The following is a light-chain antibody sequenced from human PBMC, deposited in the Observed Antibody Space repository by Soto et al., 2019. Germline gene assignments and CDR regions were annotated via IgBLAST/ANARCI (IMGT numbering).Light chain of an antibody. CDR2: GSS. CDR3: QQYKSYWT. CDR1: QAIRND. Sequence: DIQMTQSPSSLSASVGDRVTITCRASQAIRNDLAWYQQKPGRAPKRLIYGSSSLQSGVPSRFSGRGYGTEFTLTISSLQPDDFATYYCQQYKSYWTFGQGTKVDIK. V-gene: IGKV1-17*01. J-gene: IGKJ1*01.